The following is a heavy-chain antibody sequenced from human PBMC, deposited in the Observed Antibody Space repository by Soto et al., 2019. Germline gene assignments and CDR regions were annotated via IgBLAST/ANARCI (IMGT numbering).Heavy chain of an antibody. Sequence: SETLSLTCSVSGGSITSHYCSWFRQPPGKGLEWIGYMYNTGSTIYNPSLKSRVTISVDTSKNQFSLKLNSVTAADTAVYYCARDLWGYCGTDCYPLDVWGQGTTVTVSS. V-gene: IGHV4-59*11. CDR2: MYNTGST. J-gene: IGHJ6*02. D-gene: IGHD2-21*02. CDR3: ARDLWGYCGTDCYPLDV. CDR1: GGSITSHY.